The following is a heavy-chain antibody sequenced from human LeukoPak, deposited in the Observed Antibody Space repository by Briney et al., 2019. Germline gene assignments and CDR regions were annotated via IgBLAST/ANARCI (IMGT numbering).Heavy chain of an antibody. J-gene: IGHJ5*02. CDR3: ARTYYYGSGSSYFDP. Sequence: PSETLSLTCTVSGFSLGSGYYWGWIRQSPGKGLEWIGSNYHGGSSHYNPSLKSRVTISIDTSKNHFSLNLTSVTAADTAVYYCARTYYYGSGSSYFDPWGQGTLVTVSS. CDR1: GFSLGSGYY. V-gene: IGHV4-38-2*02. CDR2: NYHGGSS. D-gene: IGHD3-10*01.